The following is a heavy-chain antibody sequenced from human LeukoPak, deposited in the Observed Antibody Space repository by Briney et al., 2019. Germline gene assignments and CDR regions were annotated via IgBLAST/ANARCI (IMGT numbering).Heavy chain of an antibody. CDR2: ISYDGSNK. J-gene: IGHJ6*02. D-gene: IGHD6-13*01. CDR3: AKISARAAAGMERYGMDV. Sequence: GRSLRLSCAASGFTFSSYGMHWVRQAPGKGLEWVAVISYDGSNKYYADSVKGRFTISRDNSKNTLYLQMNSLRAEDAAVYYCAKISARAAAGMERYGMDVWGQGTTVTVSS. V-gene: IGHV3-30*18. CDR1: GFTFSSYG.